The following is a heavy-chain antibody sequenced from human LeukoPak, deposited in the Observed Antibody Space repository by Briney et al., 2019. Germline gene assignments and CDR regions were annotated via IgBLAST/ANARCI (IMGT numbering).Heavy chain of an antibody. V-gene: IGHV4-39*07. Sequence: SETLSLTCTVSSGSISTSNYYWGWVRQPPGKALEWIGNIFYSGSTYYSPSLKSRVTISLDTSRNQFSLKLSSVTAADTAVYYCARGRIRGYCSSTSCSKNWFDPWGQGTLVTVSS. CDR1: SGSISTSNYY. D-gene: IGHD2-2*01. J-gene: IGHJ5*02. CDR2: IFYSGST. CDR3: ARGRIRGYCSSTSCSKNWFDP.